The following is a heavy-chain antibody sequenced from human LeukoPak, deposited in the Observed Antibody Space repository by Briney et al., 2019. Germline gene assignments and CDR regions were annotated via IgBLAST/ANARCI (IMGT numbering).Heavy chain of an antibody. V-gene: IGHV4-39*07. CDR3: ARDSTFEFFDY. D-gene: IGHD3-16*01. CDR2: IYYSGST. CDR1: GGSISSSSYY. J-gene: IGHJ4*02. Sequence: PSETLSLTCTVSGGSISSSSYYWGWIRQPPGKGLEWIGSIYYSGSTYYNPSLKSRVTISVDTSRNQFSLKLSSVTAADTAVYYCARDSTFEFFDYWGQGTLVTVSS.